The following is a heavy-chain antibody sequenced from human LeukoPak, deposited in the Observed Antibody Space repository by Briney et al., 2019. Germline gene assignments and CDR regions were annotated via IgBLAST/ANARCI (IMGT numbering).Heavy chain of an antibody. CDR3: AKDKDYGDYVGAFDI. CDR2: ISWNSGSI. J-gene: IGHJ3*02. CDR1: GFTFDDYA. Sequence: PGGSLRLSCAASGFTFDDYAMHWVRQAPGKGLEWVSGISWNSGSIGYADSVKGRFTISRDNATNSLYLQMNSLRAEDTALYYCAKDKDYGDYVGAFDIWGQGTMVTVSS. V-gene: IGHV3-9*01. D-gene: IGHD4-17*01.